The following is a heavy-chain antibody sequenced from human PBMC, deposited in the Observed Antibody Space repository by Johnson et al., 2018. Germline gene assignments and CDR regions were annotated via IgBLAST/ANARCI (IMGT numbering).Heavy chain of an antibody. V-gene: IGHV3-23*04. J-gene: IGHJ3*02. CDR3: AKDRAGIYFDAFDI. CDR1: GFTFSSYA. D-gene: IGHD1-26*01. Sequence: VQLGQSGGGLVQPGGSLRLSCAASGFTFSSYAMSWVRKTPGKGLEWVSALSGGGGGTYYADSGEGRFTISRDNAKNSLYLQMNSLRAEDTALYYCAKDRAGIYFDAFDIWGQGTMVTVSS. CDR2: LSGGGGGT.